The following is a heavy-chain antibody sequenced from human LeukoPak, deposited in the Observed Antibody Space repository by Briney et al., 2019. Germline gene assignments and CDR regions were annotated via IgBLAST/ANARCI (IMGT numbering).Heavy chain of an antibody. V-gene: IGHV3-49*03. J-gene: IGHJ4*02. CDR1: GFIFGDYA. Sequence: GGSLRLSCTGSGFIFGDYAMSWFRQAPGKGLEWVGFIRSKTFGGTAEYAAAVRDRSIISRDDSKNIAYLQMKSLKMGDTAVYYCARDLYDSSGYYFGHWGQGTLVIVSS. D-gene: IGHD3-22*01. CDR2: IRSKTFGGTA. CDR3: ARDLYDSSGYYFGH.